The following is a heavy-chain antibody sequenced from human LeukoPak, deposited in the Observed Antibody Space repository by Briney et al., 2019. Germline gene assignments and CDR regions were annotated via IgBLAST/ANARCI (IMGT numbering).Heavy chain of an antibody. CDR1: GFTFSSYA. J-gene: IGHJ1*01. V-gene: IGHV1-3*01. D-gene: IGHD3-10*01. Sequence: PGRSLRLSCAASGFTFSSYAMHWVRQAPGQRLEWMGWINAGNGNTKYSQKFQGRVTITRDTSASTAYMELSSLRSEDTAVYYCVRRGLIETEYLERWGQGTLVIVSS. CDR3: VRRGLIETEYLER. CDR2: INAGNGNT.